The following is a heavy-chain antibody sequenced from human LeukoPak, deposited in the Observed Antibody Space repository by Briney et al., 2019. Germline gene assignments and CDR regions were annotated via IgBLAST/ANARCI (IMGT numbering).Heavy chain of an antibody. V-gene: IGHV3-21*01. Sequence: GGSLRLSCAASGFTVSSNYMTWVRQAPGKGLEWVSSISTTSTYIYYADSVKGRFTISRDNAKNSLYLQMNSLRAEDTAVYYCAAGSTGCYSCGWFDPWGQGTLVTVSS. CDR3: AAGSTGCYSCGWFDP. CDR2: ISTTSTYI. CDR1: GFTVSSNY. D-gene: IGHD2-2*01. J-gene: IGHJ5*02.